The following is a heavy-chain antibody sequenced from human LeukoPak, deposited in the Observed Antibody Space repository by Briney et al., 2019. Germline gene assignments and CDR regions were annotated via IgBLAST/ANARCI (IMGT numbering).Heavy chain of an antibody. V-gene: IGHV3-30*03. CDR2: ISYDGSEK. J-gene: IGHJ6*02. CDR1: GFTFTRYG. CDR3: ARVDSSGWLIYGMDV. D-gene: IGHD6-19*01. Sequence: PGRSLRLSCAASGFTFTRYGMYWVRQAPGKGLEWVAVISYDGSEKNHVDSVKGRFTISRDNSKNTLYLQMNSLRAEDTAVYYCARVDSSGWLIYGMDVWGQGTTVTVSS.